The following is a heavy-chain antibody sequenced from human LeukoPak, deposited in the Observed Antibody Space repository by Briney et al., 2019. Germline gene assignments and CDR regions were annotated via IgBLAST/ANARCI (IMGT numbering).Heavy chain of an antibody. CDR1: GYTFTSYY. CDR3: ARDGPYSGSYY. J-gene: IGHJ4*02. CDR2: IYPSGGST. Sequence: ASVKVSCKASGYTFTSYYMHWVRQAPGQGLEWMGIIYPSGGSTSYAQKFQGRVTMTRDMSTSTVYVELYSLTSDDTAVYYCARDGPYSGSYYWGQGTLVTVSS. V-gene: IGHV1-46*01. D-gene: IGHD1-26*01.